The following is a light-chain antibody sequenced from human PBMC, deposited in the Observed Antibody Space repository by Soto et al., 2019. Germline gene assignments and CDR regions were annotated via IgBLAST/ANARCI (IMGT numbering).Light chain of an antibody. V-gene: IGLV2-14*01. CDR1: SSDVGGYNF. CDR3: SSYSRSSSPEV. CDR2: DVS. Sequence: QSALTQPASVSGSPGQSITISCTGTSSDVGGYNFVSWYQQYPGKAPKLMIYDVSNWPSGVSNRFSGSKSGNTASLTISGLQAEDEADFYCSSYSRSSSPEVFGTGTKVTVL. J-gene: IGLJ1*01.